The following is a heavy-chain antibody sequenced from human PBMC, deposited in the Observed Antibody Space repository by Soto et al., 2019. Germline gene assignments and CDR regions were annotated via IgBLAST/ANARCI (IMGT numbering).Heavy chain of an antibody. CDR2: IYYSGST. Sequence: QLQLQESGPGLVKPSETLSLTCTVSGGSISSSSYYWGWIRQPPGKGLEWIGSIYYSGSTYYNPSLKSRVTISVDTSKNQFSLKLCSVTAADTAVYYYARLILSSSSDRYFDYWGQGTLVTVSS. D-gene: IGHD6-6*01. CDR1: GGSISSSSYY. V-gene: IGHV4-39*01. CDR3: ARLILSSSSDRYFDY. J-gene: IGHJ4*02.